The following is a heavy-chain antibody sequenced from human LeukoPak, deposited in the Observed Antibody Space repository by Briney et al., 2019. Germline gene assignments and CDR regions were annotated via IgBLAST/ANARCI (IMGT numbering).Heavy chain of an antibody. CDR2: MNPNSGDT. D-gene: IGHD3-10*01. V-gene: IGHV1-8*02. J-gene: IGHJ4*02. CDR3: ARGPYGAGSHFDF. Sequence: ASVKVSCKASGSTFSSYDINWVRHATGQGLEWMGWMNPNSGDTGYTQRFQGRVTMTRDTSISTAYMELSSLRSEDTAVYYCARGPYGAGSHFDFWGQGTLVTVSS. CDR1: GSTFSSYD.